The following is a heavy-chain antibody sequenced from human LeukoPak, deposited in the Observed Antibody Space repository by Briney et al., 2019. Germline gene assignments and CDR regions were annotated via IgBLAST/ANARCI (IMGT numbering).Heavy chain of an antibody. CDR2: IKQDGSEK. Sequence: HPGGSLRLSCAASGFTFSSYWMSWVRQAPGKGLEWVANIKQDGSEKYYVDSVKGRFTISRDNAKNSLHLQMNSLRAEDTAVYYCARDQQDIVVVVAATLESPDAFDIWGQGTMVTVSS. V-gene: IGHV3-7*01. J-gene: IGHJ3*02. CDR3: ARDQQDIVVVVAATLESPDAFDI. CDR1: GFTFSSYW. D-gene: IGHD2-15*01.